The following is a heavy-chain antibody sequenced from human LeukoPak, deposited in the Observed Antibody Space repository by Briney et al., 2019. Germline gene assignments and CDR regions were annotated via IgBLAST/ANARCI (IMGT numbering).Heavy chain of an antibody. V-gene: IGHV4-39*01. CDR2: IYYSGST. Sequence: SETLSLTYTVSGGSISSSSYYWGWIRQPPGKGLEWIGSIYYSGSTYYNPSLKSRVTISVDTSKNQFSLKLSSVTAADTAVYYCATSSPYYHDSSGCTAPFDYWGQGTLVTVSS. J-gene: IGHJ4*02. CDR3: ATSSPYYHDSSGCTAPFDY. CDR1: GGSISSSSYY. D-gene: IGHD3-22*01.